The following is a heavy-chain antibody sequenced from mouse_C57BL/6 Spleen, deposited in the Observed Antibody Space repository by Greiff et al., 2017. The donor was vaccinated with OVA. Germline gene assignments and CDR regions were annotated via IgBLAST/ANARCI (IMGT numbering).Heavy chain of an antibody. CDR3: ARVGDYLYAMDY. CDR1: GYSITSGYY. CDR2: ISYDGSN. V-gene: IGHV3-6*01. D-gene: IGHD2-4*01. Sequence: DVQLQESGPGLVKPSQSLSLTCSVTGYSITSGYYWNWIRQFPGNKLEWMGYISYDGSNNYNPALKNRISITRDTSKNQVFLKLNSVTTEDTATYYCARVGDYLYAMDYWGQGTSVTVSS. J-gene: IGHJ4*01.